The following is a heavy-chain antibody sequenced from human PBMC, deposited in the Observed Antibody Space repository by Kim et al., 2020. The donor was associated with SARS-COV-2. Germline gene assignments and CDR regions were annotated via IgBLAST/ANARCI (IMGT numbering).Heavy chain of an antibody. CDR1: GGSISSSSYY. CDR2: IYYSRST. J-gene: IGHJ2*01. V-gene: IGHV4-39*07. D-gene: IGHD4-17*01. Sequence: SETLSLTCTVSGGSISSSSYYWGWIRQPPGKGLEWIGSIYYSRSTYYNPSLKSRVTISVDTSKNQFSLKLSSVTAADTAVYYCARDRDGHDYGDAATYWYFDLWGRGTLVTVSS. CDR3: ARDRDGHDYGDAATYWYFDL.